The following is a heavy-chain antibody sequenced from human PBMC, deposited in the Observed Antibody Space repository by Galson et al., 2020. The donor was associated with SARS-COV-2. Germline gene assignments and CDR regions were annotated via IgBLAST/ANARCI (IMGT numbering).Heavy chain of an antibody. CDR1: GGSISSSSYY. CDR2: IYYSGST. CDR3: ARLLWLRGRFDP. J-gene: IGHJ5*02. V-gene: IGHV4-39*01. Sequence: SETLSLTCTVSGGSISSSSYYWGWIRQPPGQGLEWIGSIYYSGSTYYNPSLKSRVTISVDTSKNQFSLKLSSVTAADTAVYYCARLLWLRGRFDPWGQGTLVTVSS. D-gene: IGHD5-18*01.